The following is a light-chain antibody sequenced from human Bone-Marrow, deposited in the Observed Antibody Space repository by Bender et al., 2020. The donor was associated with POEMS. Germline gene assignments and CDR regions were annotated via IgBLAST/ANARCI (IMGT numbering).Light chain of an antibody. J-gene: IGLJ3*02. CDR3: AAWDAGLGGGV. Sequence: QSVLTQPPSASGTPGQRVTISCSGSNSNIGTNDVNWYQQFPGTAPKLLIYRNIQRPSGIPDRFSAFKSGTSASLALSGLQSEDEADYYCAAWDAGLGGGVFGGETKLTVL. CDR1: NSNIGTND. V-gene: IGLV1-44*01. CDR2: RNI.